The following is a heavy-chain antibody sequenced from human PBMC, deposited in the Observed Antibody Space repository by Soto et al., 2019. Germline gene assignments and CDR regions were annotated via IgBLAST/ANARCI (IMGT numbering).Heavy chain of an antibody. CDR3: ARVTSGGYCSGGSCYSDDH. J-gene: IGHJ4*02. D-gene: IGHD2-15*01. CDR2: ISYDGSNK. V-gene: IGHV3-30-3*01. CDR1: GFTFSSYV. Sequence: QVQLVESGGGVVQPGRSLRLSCAASGFTFSSYVMHWVRQAPGKGLEWVAVISYDGSNKYYADSVKGRFTISRDNSKNTLYLQMNSLRAEDTAVYYRARVTSGGYCSGGSCYSDDHWGQRTLVTVSS.